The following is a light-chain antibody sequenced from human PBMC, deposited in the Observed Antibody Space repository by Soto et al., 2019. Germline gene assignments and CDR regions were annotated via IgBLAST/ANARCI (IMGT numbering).Light chain of an antibody. J-gene: IGKJ1*01. V-gene: IGKV3-20*01. Sequence: EIALTQSPGTLSLSPGERATLSCRASQSVTSSYLAWYQQKFGQAPRLLIYDASSRATGIPDRFSGSGSGTDFTLTISRLEPEDFAVYYCQHYGSSRTFGQGTKVEIK. CDR1: QSVTSSY. CDR2: DAS. CDR3: QHYGSSRT.